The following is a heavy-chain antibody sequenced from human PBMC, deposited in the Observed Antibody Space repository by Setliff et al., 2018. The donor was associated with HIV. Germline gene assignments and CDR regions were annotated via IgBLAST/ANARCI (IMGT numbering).Heavy chain of an antibody. CDR2: ISSNGLST. D-gene: IGHD1-26*01. CDR3: ARGGSYSHGAFDT. CDR1: GFTFSTYA. Sequence: TGGSLRFSCAASGFTFSTYAMHWVRQAPGKGLEYVSAISSNGLSTYYADSVKGRFTISRDNAKNTLYLQMNSLRAEDTAVYYCARGGSYSHGAFDTWGQGTMVTVSS. J-gene: IGHJ3*02. V-gene: IGHV3-64*02.